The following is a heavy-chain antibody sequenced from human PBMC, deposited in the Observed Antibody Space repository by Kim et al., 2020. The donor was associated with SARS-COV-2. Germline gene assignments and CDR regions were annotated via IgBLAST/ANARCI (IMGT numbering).Heavy chain of an antibody. D-gene: IGHD3-10*01. Sequence: SETLSLTCTVSGGSISSYYWSWIRQPPGKGLEWIGYIYYSGSTNYNPSLKSRVTISVDTSKNQFSLKLSSVTAADTAVYYCARRSVLWFGSPGWFDPWGQGTLVTVSS. J-gene: IGHJ5*02. CDR3: ARRSVLWFGSPGWFDP. CDR2: IYYSGST. V-gene: IGHV4-59*08. CDR1: GGSISSYY.